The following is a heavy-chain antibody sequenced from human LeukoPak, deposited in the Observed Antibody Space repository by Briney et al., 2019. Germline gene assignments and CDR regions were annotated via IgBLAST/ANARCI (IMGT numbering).Heavy chain of an antibody. J-gene: IGHJ3*02. V-gene: IGHV1-69*13. CDR3: AREEVVVVPAANRHDAFDI. CDR1: GGTFISYA. D-gene: IGHD2-2*01. Sequence: SVKISCKASGGTFISYAISWVRQAPGQGLEWMGVIIPIFGTANYAQKFQGRVTITADESTSTAYMELSSLRSEDTAVYYCAREEVVVVPAANRHDAFDIWGQGTMVTVSS. CDR2: IIPIFGTA.